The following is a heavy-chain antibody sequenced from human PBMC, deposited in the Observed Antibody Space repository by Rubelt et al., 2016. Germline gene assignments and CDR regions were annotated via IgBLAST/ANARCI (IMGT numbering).Heavy chain of an antibody. V-gene: IGHV3-23*04. CDR2: INGRGGSK. CDR1: GFTFGDYV. J-gene: IGHJ1*01. D-gene: IGHD6-25*01. CDR3: SASAPTLFPLVSCEXXXSXXSSVXVGCLAXXF. Sequence: EVQLVESGGGLVQPGGSLRLSCSASGFTFGDYVLSWFRQAPGKGLEWVSAINGRGGSKYYADSVKGRFTISRDNSKNTLYLQMNSLRAEDTAVYYWSASAPTLFPLVSCEXXXSXXSSVXVGCLAXXF.